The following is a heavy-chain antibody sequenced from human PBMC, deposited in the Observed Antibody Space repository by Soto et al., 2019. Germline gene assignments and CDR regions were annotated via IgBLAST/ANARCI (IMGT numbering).Heavy chain of an antibody. V-gene: IGHV1-18*01. CDR2: ISSYNGNT. D-gene: IGHD3-10*01. J-gene: IGHJ3*02. CDR3: ARGPLLWFGELSDNAFDI. CDR1: GYTFITYG. Sequence: ASVKVSCKASGYTFITYGISWVRQAPGQGLEWMGWISSYNGNTNYAQKLQGRVTMTTDTSTTTAYMELSSLRSEDTAVYYCARGPLLWFGELSDNAFDIWGQGTMVTVSS.